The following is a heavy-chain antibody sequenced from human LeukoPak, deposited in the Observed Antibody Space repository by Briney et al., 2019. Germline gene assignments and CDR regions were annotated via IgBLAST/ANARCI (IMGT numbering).Heavy chain of an antibody. CDR1: GYTFTTYV. CDR2: ISVYNGNT. Sequence: ASVKVSCKASGYTFTTYVISWVRQAPGQGLEWMGWISVYNGNTNYAQKLQGRVTMTTDTSASTAYMELSSLRSEDTAVYYCARDGAGTEIYWGQGTLVTVSS. V-gene: IGHV1-18*01. J-gene: IGHJ4*02. D-gene: IGHD6-19*01. CDR3: ARDGAGTEIY.